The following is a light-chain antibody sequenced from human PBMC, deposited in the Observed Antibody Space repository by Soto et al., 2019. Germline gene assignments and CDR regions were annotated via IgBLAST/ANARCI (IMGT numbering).Light chain of an antibody. J-gene: IGLJ3*02. V-gene: IGLV1-40*01. CDR3: QTFDSSLTISWV. CDR1: SSNIGRGYD. CDR2: GDS. Sequence: QSVLTQPPSVSGAPGQRVTIPCTGSSSNIGRGYDVHWYQQFPGSAPRLLLSGDSNRPSGVPDRFSGSRSGTSASLAITGLQAEDEADYYCQTFDSSLTISWVFGGGTKVTVL.